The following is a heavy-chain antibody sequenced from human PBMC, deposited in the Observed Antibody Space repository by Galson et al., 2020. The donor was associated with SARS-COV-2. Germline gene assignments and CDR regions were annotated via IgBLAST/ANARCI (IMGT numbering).Heavy chain of an antibody. D-gene: IGHD5-12*01. J-gene: IGHJ6*02. V-gene: IGHV3-13*01. CDR3: ARGRGSRRGYSVNYGMDV. Sequence: GESLKISCAASGFTFRSYDMHWVRQAPGKGLEWVSAIGNAEDTYYPGSVKGRFTISRENAKNSLYLQMNSLRAGDTAVYYCARGRGSRRGYSVNYGMDVWGQGTTVTVSS. CDR1: GFTFRSYD. CDR2: IGNAEDT.